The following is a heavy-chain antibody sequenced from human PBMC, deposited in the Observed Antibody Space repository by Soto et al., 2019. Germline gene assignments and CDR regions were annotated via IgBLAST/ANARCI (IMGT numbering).Heavy chain of an antibody. CDR1: GDSVSSNSAA. CDR2: TYCRSKWYN. Sequence: PSQTLSLTCAISGDSVSSNSAAWNWIRQSPSRGLEWLGRTYCRSKWYNDYAVSVKSRITINPDTSKNQFSLQLNSVTHEDTAVYYCARDMTGVGYSSGPGLRDGMDVWGQGTTVTVSS. D-gene: IGHD6-19*01. J-gene: IGHJ6*02. V-gene: IGHV6-1*01. CDR3: ARDMTGVGYSSGPGLRDGMDV.